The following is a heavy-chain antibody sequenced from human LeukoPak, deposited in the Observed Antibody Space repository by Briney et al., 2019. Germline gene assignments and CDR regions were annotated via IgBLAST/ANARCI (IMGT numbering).Heavy chain of an antibody. V-gene: IGHV4-39*07. CDR1: RDSINSSRNY. D-gene: IGHD3-22*01. Sequence: SETLSLTCTVSRDSINSSRNYWAWIRQPPGKGLEWIGSIFYTGNTYYNPSLKSRVTISIDTSKNLFSLRLTSVTAADTAVYFCARAGDTSGYYSTGFDYWGQGTLVTVSS. CDR3: ARAGDTSGYYSTGFDY. J-gene: IGHJ4*02. CDR2: IFYTGNT.